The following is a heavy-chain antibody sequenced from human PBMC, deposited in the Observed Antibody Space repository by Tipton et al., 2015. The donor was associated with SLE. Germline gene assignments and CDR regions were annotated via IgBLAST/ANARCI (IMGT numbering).Heavy chain of an antibody. V-gene: IGHV4-59*01. D-gene: IGHD3-3*01. J-gene: IGHJ3*02. CDR2: IYYSGST. CDR3: ARGVAGLEDAFDI. CDR1: GGSISSYY. Sequence: TLSLTCTVSGGSISSYYWSWIRQPPGKGLEWIGYIYYSGSTKYNPSLKSRVTISVDTSKNQFSLKLSSVTAADTAVYYCARGVAGLEDAFDIWGQGTMVTVSS.